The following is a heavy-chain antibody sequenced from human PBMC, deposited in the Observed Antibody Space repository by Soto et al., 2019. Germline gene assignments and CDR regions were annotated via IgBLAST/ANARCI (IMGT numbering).Heavy chain of an antibody. J-gene: IGHJ3*02. Sequence: ASVKVSCKASGYTFTSYGISWVRQAPGQGLEWMGWISAYNGNTNYAQKLQGRVTMTTDTSTSTAYMELRSLRSDDTAVYYCASHPYYYDSSGYYSVAYRAFDIWGQGTMVT. CDR3: ASHPYYYDSSGYYSVAYRAFDI. CDR1: GYTFTSYG. D-gene: IGHD3-22*01. CDR2: ISAYNGNT. V-gene: IGHV1-18*01.